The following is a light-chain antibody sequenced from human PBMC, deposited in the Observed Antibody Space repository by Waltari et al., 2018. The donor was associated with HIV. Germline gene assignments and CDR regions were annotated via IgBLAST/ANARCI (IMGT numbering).Light chain of an antibody. Sequence: QSALPPPASVSGSPGQSTPISCTGTRSDVVGYNYVSWYQHHPGKAPKLMIYDVSNRPSGVSNRFSGSKSGNTASLTISGLQAEDEADYYCSSYTSSSALYVVFGGGTKLTVL. CDR3: SSYTSSSALYVV. J-gene: IGLJ2*01. V-gene: IGLV2-14*03. CDR1: RSDVVGYNY. CDR2: DVS.